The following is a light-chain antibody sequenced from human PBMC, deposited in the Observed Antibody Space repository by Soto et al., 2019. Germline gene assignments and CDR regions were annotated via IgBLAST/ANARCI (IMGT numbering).Light chain of an antibody. CDR1: NIGSKN. J-gene: IGLJ2*01. CDR3: QVWDSSTLVV. Sequence: SYELTQPLSVSVALGQTARITCGGNNIGSKNVHWYQQKPGQAPVLVIYRDNNRPSGIPERFSGSNSGNTATLTISRAQAGDEADYYCQVWDSSTLVVFGGGTKVTVL. V-gene: IGLV3-9*01. CDR2: RDN.